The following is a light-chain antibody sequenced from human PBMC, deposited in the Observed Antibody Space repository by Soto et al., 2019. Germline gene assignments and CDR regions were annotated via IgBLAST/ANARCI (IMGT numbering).Light chain of an antibody. J-gene: IGLJ3*02. CDR3: CSYAGSSSNWV. V-gene: IGLV2-23*01. CDR2: EGS. Sequence: QSALTQPASVSGSPGQSITISCTGTSSDVGRYNLVSWYQQHPGKAPKLMIYEGSKRPSGGSNRFSGSKSGNTASLTISGLQAEDEADYYCCSYAGSSSNWVFGGGTKLTVL. CDR1: SSDVGRYNL.